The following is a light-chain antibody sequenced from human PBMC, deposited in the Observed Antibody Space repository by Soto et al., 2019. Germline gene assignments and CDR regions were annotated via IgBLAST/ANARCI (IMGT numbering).Light chain of an antibody. J-gene: IGLJ1*01. CDR2: EVN. CDR3: CSYAGTVAYV. V-gene: IGLV2-23*02. CDR1: GRVVGAYNL. Sequence: LTPPAPVSGSSRQSTTRSGAGPGRVVGAYNLVSWYQQHPGKAPKLIICEVNTRPSGISNRFSGSKSGDTASLTISGLQAEDEADYFCCSYAGTVAYVFGTGTKVTVL.